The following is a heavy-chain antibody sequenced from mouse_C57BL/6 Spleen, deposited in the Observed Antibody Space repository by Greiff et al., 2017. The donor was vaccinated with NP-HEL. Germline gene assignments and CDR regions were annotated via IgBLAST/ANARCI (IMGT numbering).Heavy chain of an antibody. J-gene: IGHJ3*01. Sequence: VQLKQSGAELVRPGASVKLSCTASGFNIKDYYMHWVKQRPGQGLEWIGRIDPEDGDTEYAPKFQGKATMTADTSSNTAYLQLSSLTSEDTAVYYCTTELLRYSFAYWGQGTLVTVSA. D-gene: IGHD1-1*01. CDR1: GFNIKDYY. V-gene: IGHV14-1*01. CDR3: TTELLRYSFAY. CDR2: IDPEDGDT.